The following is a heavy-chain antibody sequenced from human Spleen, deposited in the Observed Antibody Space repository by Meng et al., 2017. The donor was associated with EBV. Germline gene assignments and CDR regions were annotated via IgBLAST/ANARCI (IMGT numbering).Heavy chain of an antibody. CDR3: ARPFPSWQSPRLDPFGA. J-gene: IGHJ5*02. D-gene: IGHD6-19*01. CDR1: VHAIISVYY. CDR2: VHYTGST. Sequence: VQGQMMPSETLSLTCYVLVHAIISVYYWAWIRQLTGRGLEWIGSVHYTGSTYYSPSLKSRVTVSVDTSKNQFSLRLTSVTAADTAVYYCARPFPSWQSPRLDPFGAWGQGTLVTVSS. V-gene: IGHV4-38-2*01.